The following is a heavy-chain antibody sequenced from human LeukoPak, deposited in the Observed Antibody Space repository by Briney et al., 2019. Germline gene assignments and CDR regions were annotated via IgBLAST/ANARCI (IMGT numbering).Heavy chain of an antibody. J-gene: IGHJ4*02. Sequence: PSETLSLTCTVSGGSISMYYWNWIRQPPGKGLEWIGYIYHGESTSYNPSLESRVTISVDTSKNQFSLKLSSVTAADTAVYYCARGILRYGYFDYWGQGTLVTVSS. D-gene: IGHD2-21*01. CDR3: ARGILRYGYFDY. CDR1: GGSISMYY. V-gene: IGHV4-59*01. CDR2: IYHGEST.